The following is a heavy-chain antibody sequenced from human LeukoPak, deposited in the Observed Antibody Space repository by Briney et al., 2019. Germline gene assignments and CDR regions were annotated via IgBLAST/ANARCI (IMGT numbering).Heavy chain of an antibody. CDR1: GGSVSSYY. D-gene: IGHD6-13*01. V-gene: IGHV4-59*02. CDR2: IYYSGST. J-gene: IGHJ5*02. CDR3: ARDRNNSSWYNWFDP. Sequence: SETLSLTCTVSGGSVSSYYWTWIRQPPGKGLEWIGYIYYSGSTNYNPSLKSRVTISVDTSKNQFSLKLSSVTAADTAVYYCARDRNNSSWYNWFDPWGQGTLVTVSS.